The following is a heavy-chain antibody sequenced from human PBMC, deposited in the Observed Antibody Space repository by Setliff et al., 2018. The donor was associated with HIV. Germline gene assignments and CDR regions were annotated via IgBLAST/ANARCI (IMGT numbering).Heavy chain of an antibody. CDR1: GGSFSSFG. Sequence: ASVKVSCKASGGSFSSFGINWVRQAPGQGLEWMGWINAGNGNTKYSQKFQGRVTITRDTSASTAYMELSSLRSEDTAVYYCARDSGTERPPRYCINTSCHRDWFDPWGQGTLVTVSS. D-gene: IGHD2-2*01. V-gene: IGHV1-3*01. J-gene: IGHJ5*02. CDR3: ARDSGTERPPRYCINTSCHRDWFDP. CDR2: INAGNGNT.